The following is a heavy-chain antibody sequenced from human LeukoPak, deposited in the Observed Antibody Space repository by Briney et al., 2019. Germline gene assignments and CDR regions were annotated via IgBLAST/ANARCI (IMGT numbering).Heavy chain of an antibody. D-gene: IGHD3-22*01. CDR1: GGTFSSYT. V-gene: IGHV1-69*02. J-gene: IGHJ5*02. Sequence: HGSSVKVSCKASGGTFSSYTISWVRQAPGEGLEWMGRIIPILGIANYAQKFQGRVTITADKSTSTAYMELSSLRSEDTAVYYCARSNYYDNWFDPWGQGTLVTVSS. CDR2: IIPILGIA. CDR3: ARSNYYDNWFDP.